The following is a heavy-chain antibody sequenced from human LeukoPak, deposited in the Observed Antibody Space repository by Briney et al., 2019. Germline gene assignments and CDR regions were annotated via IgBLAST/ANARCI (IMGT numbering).Heavy chain of an antibody. CDR2: ISSSSSYI. CDR1: GFTFSSYS. D-gene: IGHD2-15*01. J-gene: IGHJ2*01. CDR3: ARDGLAAATLHWCFDL. Sequence: GGSLRLSCAASGFTFSSYSMNWVRQAPGKGLEWVSSISSSSSYIYYADSVKGRFTISRDNARSSLYLQMDSLRAEDTAVYYCARDGLAAATLHWCFDLWGRGTLVTVSS. V-gene: IGHV3-21*01.